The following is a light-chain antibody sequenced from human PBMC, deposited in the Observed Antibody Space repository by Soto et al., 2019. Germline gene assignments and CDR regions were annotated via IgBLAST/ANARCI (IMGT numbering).Light chain of an antibody. CDR2: DAS. CDR3: QQRSNWPVA. J-gene: IGKJ1*01. Sequence: EIVLKQSPATLSLSPGERATLSCRASQRVSSYLAWYQQKPGQAPRLLIYDASNRATGIPARFSGSGSGTDFPLTISSLEPEDFAVYYCQQRSNWPVAFGQGTKVEIK. V-gene: IGKV3-11*01. CDR1: QRVSSY.